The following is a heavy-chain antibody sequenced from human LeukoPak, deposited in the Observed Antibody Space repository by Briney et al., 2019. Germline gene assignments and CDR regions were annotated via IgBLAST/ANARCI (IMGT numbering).Heavy chain of an antibody. J-gene: IGHJ4*02. CDR2: IYYSGST. V-gene: IGHV4-39*07. Sequence: SETLSLTCTVSGGSISSSSYYWGWIRQPPGKGLEWIGRIYYSGSTYYNPSLKSRVTLSVDTSKNQFSLKLSSVTAADTAVYYCARGSPIGDDSSGPSFDYWGQGTLVTVSS. D-gene: IGHD3-22*01. CDR1: GGSISSSSYY. CDR3: ARGSPIGDDSSGPSFDY.